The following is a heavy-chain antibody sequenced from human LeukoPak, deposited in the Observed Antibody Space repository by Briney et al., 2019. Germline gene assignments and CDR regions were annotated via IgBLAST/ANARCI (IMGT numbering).Heavy chain of an antibody. CDR3: ARESYYDSGSRYYFDY. V-gene: IGHV4-39*07. CDR1: SGSISTSNYY. D-gene: IGHD3-10*01. J-gene: IGHJ4*02. CDR2: IFYSGST. Sequence: NASETLSLTCTVSSGSISTSNYYWGWVRQPPGKALEWIGNIFYSGSTYYSPSLKSRVTISVDTSKNQFSLKLSSVTAADTAVYYCARESYYDSGSRYYFDYWGQGTLVTVSS.